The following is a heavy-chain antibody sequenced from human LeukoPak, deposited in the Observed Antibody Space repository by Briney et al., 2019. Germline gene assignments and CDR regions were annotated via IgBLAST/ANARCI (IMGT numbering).Heavy chain of an antibody. CDR3: ARGGSSGWKDYYGMDV. Sequence: ASVKVSCKASGYTFTTYGINWVRQATGQGLEWMGWMNPNSGNTGYAQKFQGRVTMTRNTSISTAYMELSSLRSEDTAVYYCARGGSSGWKDYYGMDVWGQGTTVTVSS. CDR2: MNPNSGNT. CDR1: GYTFTTYG. J-gene: IGHJ6*02. V-gene: IGHV1-8*02. D-gene: IGHD6-19*01.